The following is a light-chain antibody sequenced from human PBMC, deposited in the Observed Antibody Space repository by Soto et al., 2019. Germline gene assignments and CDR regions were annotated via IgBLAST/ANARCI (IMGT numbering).Light chain of an antibody. Sequence: EIVMTQSPATLSVSPGERATLSCRASQSVSSNLAWYQQKPGQTPRLLIYSTSTRASGIPARFSGSGSGTEFALTISSLQSEDFAVYYCQQYNNWPPITFGQGTRLEIK. CDR3: QQYNNWPPIT. J-gene: IGKJ5*01. CDR2: STS. V-gene: IGKV3-15*01. CDR1: QSVSSN.